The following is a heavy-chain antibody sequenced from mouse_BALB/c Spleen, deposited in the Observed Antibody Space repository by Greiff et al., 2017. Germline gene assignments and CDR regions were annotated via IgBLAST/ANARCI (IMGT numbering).Heavy chain of an antibody. Sequence: VQLQQSGPDLVKPSQSLSLTCTVTGYSITSGYSWHWIRQFPGNKLEWMGYIHYSGSTNYNPSLKSRISITRDTSKNQFFLQLNSVTTEDTATYYCARSITTVVAWYFDVWGAGTTVTVSS. CDR2: IHYSGST. CDR1: GYSITSGYS. D-gene: IGHD1-1*01. V-gene: IGHV3-1*02. J-gene: IGHJ1*01. CDR3: ARSITTVVAWYFDV.